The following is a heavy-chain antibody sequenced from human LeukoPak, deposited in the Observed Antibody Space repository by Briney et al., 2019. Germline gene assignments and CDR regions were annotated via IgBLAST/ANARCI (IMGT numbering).Heavy chain of an antibody. CDR1: GYTFTSYD. V-gene: IGHV1-8*01. CDR3: ARTPPNWGADY. CDR2: MSPNSGNT. J-gene: IGHJ4*02. Sequence: ASVKVSCKASGYTFTSYDINWVRQATGQGLEWMGWMSPNSGNTGYAQKFQGRVTMTRDTSIGTAYLELSSLKSEDTAVYYCARTPPNWGADYWGREPWSPSPQ. D-gene: IGHD7-27*01.